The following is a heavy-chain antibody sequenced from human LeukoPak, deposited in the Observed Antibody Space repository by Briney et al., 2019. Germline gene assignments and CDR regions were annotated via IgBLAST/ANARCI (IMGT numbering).Heavy chain of an antibody. J-gene: IGHJ4*02. V-gene: IGHV3-23*01. CDR2: ISGSGGST. CDR3: PKTYQLISYFDY. Sequence: GGSLRLSRAASGFTFINYTMTWVRQAPGKGLEWVSGISGSGGSTYYADSVKGRFTISRDNSKNTLYLQMKSLRAEDTAVYYCPKTYQLISYFDYCGEGTLVTVSS. CDR1: GFTFINYT. D-gene: IGHD5-24*01.